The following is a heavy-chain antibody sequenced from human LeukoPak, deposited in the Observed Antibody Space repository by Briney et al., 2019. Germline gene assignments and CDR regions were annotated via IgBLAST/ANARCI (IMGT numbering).Heavy chain of an antibody. D-gene: IGHD2-21*02. J-gene: IGHJ5*02. Sequence: RASVKDSCKASGGTFSSYAISGVRPAPGQGGEWVGGIFPIFGTANYAQKFQGRVTITADESTRTAYMELSSLRSEDTAVYYCARGRECGRDCYPEDSWGEGTLVTVSS. CDR1: GGTFSSYA. V-gene: IGHV1-69*13. CDR3: ARGRECGRDCYPEDS. CDR2: IFPIFGTA.